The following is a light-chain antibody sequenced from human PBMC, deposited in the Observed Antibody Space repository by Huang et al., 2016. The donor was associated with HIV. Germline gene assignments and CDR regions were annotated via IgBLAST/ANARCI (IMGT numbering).Light chain of an antibody. J-gene: IGKJ1*01. CDR1: QGISNS. CDR3: QQYYSTPT. V-gene: IGKV1-NL1*01. CDR2: AAS. Sequence: DIQMTQSPSSLSASVGDRVTITCRASQGISNSLAWYQQKPGKAPKLVLYAASRLETGVPSRVSGSGSGTDYTLTISSLQPEDFATYYCQQYYSTPTFGQGTKVEV.